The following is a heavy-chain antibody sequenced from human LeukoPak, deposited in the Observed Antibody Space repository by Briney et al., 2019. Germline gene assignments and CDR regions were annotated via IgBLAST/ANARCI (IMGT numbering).Heavy chain of an antibody. J-gene: IGHJ4*02. V-gene: IGHV3-23*01. CDR3: VAPYGSSYC. CDR1: GFPLSRFG. Sequence: GGSLRLSCAASGFPLSRFGMSWVRQAPGKGLEWVSAIPGVSGGSTYYADSVKGRFSISRDNSKDTVFLQMTSLRAEDTAVYYCVAPYGSSYCWGQGTLVTVSS. D-gene: IGHD6-13*01. CDR2: IPGVSGGST.